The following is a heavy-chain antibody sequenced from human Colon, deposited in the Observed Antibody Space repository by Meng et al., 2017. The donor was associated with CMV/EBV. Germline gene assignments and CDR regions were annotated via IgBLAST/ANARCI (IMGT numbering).Heavy chain of an antibody. Sequence: ASVKVSCKASGYTFTGYYMHWVRQAPGQGLEWMGWINPNSGGTNYAQKFQGRVTTTRDTSISTAYMELSRLRSDDTAVYYCAREYCSSTSCYSGFDPWGQGTLVTVSS. D-gene: IGHD2-2*01. J-gene: IGHJ5*02. CDR2: INPNSGGT. V-gene: IGHV1-2*02. CDR1: GYTFTGYY. CDR3: AREYCSSTSCYSGFDP.